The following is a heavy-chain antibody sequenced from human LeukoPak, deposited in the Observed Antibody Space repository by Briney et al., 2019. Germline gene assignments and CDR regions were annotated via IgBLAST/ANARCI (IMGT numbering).Heavy chain of an antibody. CDR3: AREGCCSGGSCYVGYYDMDV. D-gene: IGHD2-15*01. V-gene: IGHV4-30-2*01. Sequence: SQTLSLTCTVSGGSISSGGYSWSWIRQPPGKGLEWIGYIYHSGSTYYNPSLKSRVTISVDRSKNQFSLKLSSVTAADTAVYYCAREGCCSGGSCYVGYYDMDVWGQGTTVTVSS. J-gene: IGHJ6*02. CDR2: IYHSGST. CDR1: GGSISSGGYS.